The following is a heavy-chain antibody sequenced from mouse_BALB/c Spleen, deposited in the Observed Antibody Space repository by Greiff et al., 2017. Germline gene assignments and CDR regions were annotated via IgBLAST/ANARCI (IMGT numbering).Heavy chain of an antibody. CDR1: GYTFTSYV. CDR2: INPYNDGT. D-gene: IGHD1-1*01. J-gene: IGHJ3*01. CDR3: ARSNLLLRSAWFAY. Sequence: EVQLQQSGPELVKPGASVKMSCKASGYTFTSYVMHWVKQKPGQGLEWIGYINPYNDGTKYNEKFKGKATLTSDKSSSTAYMELSSLTSEDSAVYYCARSNLLLRSAWFAYWGQGTLVTVSA. V-gene: IGHV1-14*01.